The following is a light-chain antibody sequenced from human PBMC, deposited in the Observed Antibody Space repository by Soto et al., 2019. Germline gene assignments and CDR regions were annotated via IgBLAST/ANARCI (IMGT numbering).Light chain of an antibody. Sequence: QSVLTQPPSVSGAPGQRVTISCTGSSSNIGAGYDVHWYRQVPGTAPKLLIFGNTNRPSGVPDRFSGSKSGSSASLAITGLQAEDESEYSCQSYDSSLTGSVFGGGTKLTVL. CDR1: SSNIGAGYD. CDR2: GNT. CDR3: QSYDSSLTGSV. J-gene: IGLJ3*02. V-gene: IGLV1-40*01.